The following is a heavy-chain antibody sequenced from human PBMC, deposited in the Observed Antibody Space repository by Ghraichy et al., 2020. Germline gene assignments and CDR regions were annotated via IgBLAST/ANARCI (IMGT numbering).Heavy chain of an antibody. CDR3: AGGHDYYDSSGRY. CDR2: IIPILGIA. D-gene: IGHD3-22*01. J-gene: IGHJ4*02. Sequence: SVKVSCKASGGTFSSYAISWVRQAPGQGLEWMGRIIPILGIANYAQKFQGRVTITADKSTSTAYMELSSLRSEDTAVYYCAGGHDYYDSSGRYWGQGTLVTVSS. CDR1: GGTFSSYA. V-gene: IGHV1-69*04.